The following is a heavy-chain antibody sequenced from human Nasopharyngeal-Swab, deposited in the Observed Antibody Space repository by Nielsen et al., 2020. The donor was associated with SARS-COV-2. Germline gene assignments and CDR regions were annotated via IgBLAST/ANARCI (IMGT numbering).Heavy chain of an antibody. CDR2: INHSGST. J-gene: IGHJ6*03. V-gene: IGHV4-34*01. Sequence: SETLSLTCAVYGGSFSGYYWSWIRQLPGKGLEWIGEINHSGSTNYNPSLKSRVTISIDTSKNQFSLKLSSVTAADTAVYYCARVGRFLEWLLSTNYYYYMDVWGKGTTVTVSS. CDR3: ARVGRFLEWLLSTNYYYYMDV. D-gene: IGHD3-3*01. CDR1: GGSFSGYY.